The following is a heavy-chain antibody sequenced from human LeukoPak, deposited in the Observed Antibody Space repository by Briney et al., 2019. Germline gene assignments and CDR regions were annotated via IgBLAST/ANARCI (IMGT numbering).Heavy chain of an antibody. V-gene: IGHV3-33*01. CDR2: IWYDGSNK. D-gene: IGHD1-26*01. Sequence: GGSLRLSCAASGFTFSSYGMHWVRQAPGKGLEGVAVIWYDGSNKYYADSVKGRFTISRDNSKNTLYLQMNSLRAEDTAVYYCARGIVGATIPDAFDIWGQGTMVTVSS. CDR1: GFTFSSYG. J-gene: IGHJ3*02. CDR3: ARGIVGATIPDAFDI.